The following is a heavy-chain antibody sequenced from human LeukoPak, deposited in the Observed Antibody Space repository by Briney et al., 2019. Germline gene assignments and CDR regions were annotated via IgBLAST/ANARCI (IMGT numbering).Heavy chain of an antibody. D-gene: IGHD2/OR15-2a*01. CDR3: PRDRGAYNLYAY. Sequence: GGSLRLSCTASGFTFGDYAMSWIRQASEKGLAWVGFLRRKSYGETADYAASVKGRFTTSRHDSKAIAYLQMNSLKAEDTAVYTCPRDRGAYNLYAYWGKGPLVTVSS. V-gene: IGHV3-49*03. J-gene: IGHJ4*02. CDR2: LRRKSYGETA. CDR1: GFTFGDYA.